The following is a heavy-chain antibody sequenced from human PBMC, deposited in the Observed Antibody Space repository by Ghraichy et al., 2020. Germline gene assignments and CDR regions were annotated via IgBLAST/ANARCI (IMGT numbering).Heavy chain of an antibody. CDR2: IYYSGST. Sequence: SETLSLTCTVSGGSVSSGSYYWSWIRQPPGKGLEWIGYIYYSGSTNYNPSLKSRVTISVDTSKNQFSLKLSSVTAADTAVYYCAGDSGSGWYGGVTGFDYWGKGTLVTVSS. CDR3: AGDSGSGWYGGVTGFDY. J-gene: IGHJ4*02. V-gene: IGHV4-61*01. CDR1: GGSVSSGSYY. D-gene: IGHD6-19*01.